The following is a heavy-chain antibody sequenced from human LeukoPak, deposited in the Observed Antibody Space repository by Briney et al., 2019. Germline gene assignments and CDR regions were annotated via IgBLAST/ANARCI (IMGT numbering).Heavy chain of an antibody. J-gene: IGHJ6*03. Sequence: GGSLRLSCAAAGFTFSSHAMNWVRQAPGKGPEWVSGISYSAISTYYADSVKGRFTISRDSSKNTLYLQLNSLRAEDTAIYYCAKDVRFGENYYYYYMDVWGKGTTVTVPS. D-gene: IGHD3-3*01. V-gene: IGHV3-23*01. CDR2: ISYSAIST. CDR1: GFTFSSHA. CDR3: AKDVRFGENYYYYYMDV.